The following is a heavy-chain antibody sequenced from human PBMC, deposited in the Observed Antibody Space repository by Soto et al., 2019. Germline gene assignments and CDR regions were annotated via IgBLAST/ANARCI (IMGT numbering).Heavy chain of an antibody. D-gene: IGHD5-18*01. CDR2: IYYTGTT. CDR3: ARGQQLLRY. CDR1: GDSINSYY. Sequence: QVQLQESGPGLVKPSETLSLTCTVSGDSINSYYWSWVRQPPGKGLEWIGYIYYTGTTNYNPSLKSRVTISVDTSKLQFSLRLSSVTAADTAVYFCARGQQLLRYWGQGTLVTVSS. J-gene: IGHJ4*02. V-gene: IGHV4-59*01.